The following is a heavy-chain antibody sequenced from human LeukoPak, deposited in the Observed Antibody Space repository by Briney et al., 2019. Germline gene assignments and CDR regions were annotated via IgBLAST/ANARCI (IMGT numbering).Heavy chain of an antibody. Sequence: GESLKISCTGCGYSFTSYWIGWVRQMPGKGLEWMGIIYPGDSDTRYSPSFQGQVTISADKSISTAYLQWSSLKASDTAMYYCARHPPSEAYCRGDCYSGAFDIWGQGTMVTVSS. CDR1: GYSFTSYW. D-gene: IGHD2-21*02. CDR2: IYPGDSDT. J-gene: IGHJ3*02. V-gene: IGHV5-51*01. CDR3: ARHPPSEAYCRGDCYSGAFDI.